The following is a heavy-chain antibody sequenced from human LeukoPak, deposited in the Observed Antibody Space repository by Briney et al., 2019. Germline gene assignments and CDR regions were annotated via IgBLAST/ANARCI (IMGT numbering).Heavy chain of an antibody. CDR1: GGSISSGSYY. CDR2: IYTSGST. V-gene: IGHV4-61*02. J-gene: IGHJ4*02. Sequence: SETLSLTCTVSGGSISSGSYYWSWIRQPAGKGLEWIGRIYTSGSTNYNPSLKSRVTISVDTSKNQFSLKLSSVTAADTAVYYCARTKYSSSSGGLPFDYWGQGTLVTVSS. CDR3: ARTKYSSSSGGLPFDY. D-gene: IGHD6-6*01.